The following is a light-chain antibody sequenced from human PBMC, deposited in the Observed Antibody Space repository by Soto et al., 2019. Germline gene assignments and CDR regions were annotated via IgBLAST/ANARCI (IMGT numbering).Light chain of an antibody. J-gene: IGLJ3*02. CDR3: QSYDSSLSGWV. CDR1: SSNIGAGYD. CDR2: GNS. Sequence: QPVLTQPPSVSGAPGQRVTISCTGSSSNIGAGYDVHWYQQLPGTAPKLLISGNSNRPSGVPDRSSGSKSGTSASLAITGLQAEDEADYYCQSYDSSLSGWVFGGGTKLTVL. V-gene: IGLV1-40*01.